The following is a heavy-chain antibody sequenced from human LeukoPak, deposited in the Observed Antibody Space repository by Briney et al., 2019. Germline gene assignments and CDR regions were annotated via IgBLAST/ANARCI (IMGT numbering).Heavy chain of an antibody. Sequence: GGSLRLSCGASGYTFSSYWMIWVRQAPGKGLEWVANVNQGGREKSYVDSVKGRFTISRDNAKKSLYLQMNSLRAEDTAVYYCAILRWDYYFDCWVQGTLVTVSS. CDR1: GYTFSSYW. D-gene: IGHD4-23*01. CDR2: VNQGGREK. J-gene: IGHJ4*02. V-gene: IGHV3-7*05. CDR3: AILRWDYYFDC.